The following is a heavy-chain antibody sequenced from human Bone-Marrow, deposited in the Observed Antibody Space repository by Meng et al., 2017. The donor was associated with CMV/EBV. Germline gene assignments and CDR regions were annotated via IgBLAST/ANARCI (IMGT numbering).Heavy chain of an antibody. Sequence: GESLKISCSASGFTFTYYYMSWIRQAPGKGLEWVSYISSSGSTIYYADSVKGRFTIYRDNAKNSLYLKMNSLRAEDKDVDYCAKGHCSSTSCYLYYFDYWGQGTLVTVSS. CDR1: GFTFTYYY. D-gene: IGHD2-2*01. J-gene: IGHJ4*02. V-gene: IGHV3-11*01. CDR3: AKGHCSSTSCYLYYFDY. CDR2: ISSSGSTI.